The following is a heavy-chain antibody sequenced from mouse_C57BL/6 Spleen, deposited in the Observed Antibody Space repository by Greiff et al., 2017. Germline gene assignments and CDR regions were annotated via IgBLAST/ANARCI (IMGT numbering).Heavy chain of an antibody. CDR2: IHPNSGST. CDR1: GYTFTSYW. J-gene: IGHJ4*01. Sequence: VQLQQPGAELVKPGASVKLSCKASGYTFTSYWMHWVKQRPGQGLEWIGMIHPNSGSTNYNEKFKDKATLTVDKSSSPAYMQLSSLTSEDSAVYYCARTGDYDVVSYDYAMDYWGQGTSVTVSS. V-gene: IGHV1-64*01. CDR3: ARTGDYDVVSYDYAMDY. D-gene: IGHD2-4*01.